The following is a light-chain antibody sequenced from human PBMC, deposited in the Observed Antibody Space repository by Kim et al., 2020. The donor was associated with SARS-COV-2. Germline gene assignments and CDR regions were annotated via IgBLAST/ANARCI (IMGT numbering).Light chain of an antibody. J-gene: IGKJ2*04. CDR2: AAS. CDR3: QQSYSTPVCS. CDR1: QSISSY. V-gene: IGKV1-39*01. Sequence: ASVGDRVTITCRASQSISSYLNWYQQKPGKAPKLLIYAASSLQSGVPSRFSGSGSGTDFTLTISSLQPEDFATYYCQQSYSTPVCSFGQGTKLEI.